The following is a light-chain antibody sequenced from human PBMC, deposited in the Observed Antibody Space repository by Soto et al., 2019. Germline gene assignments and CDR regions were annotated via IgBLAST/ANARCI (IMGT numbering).Light chain of an antibody. CDR2: ENN. CDR3: QYYDSSLRVYV. V-gene: IGLV1-40*01. CDR1: SSNIGAGYE. J-gene: IGLJ1*01. Sequence: QSVLTQPPSVSEAPGQRVTISCTGSSSNIGAGYEAHWYQQVPGTAPKLLIYENNNRPSGVPDRFSGSKSGTSASLAITGLQAEDEAEYYCQYYDSSLRVYVFGTGTKVTVL.